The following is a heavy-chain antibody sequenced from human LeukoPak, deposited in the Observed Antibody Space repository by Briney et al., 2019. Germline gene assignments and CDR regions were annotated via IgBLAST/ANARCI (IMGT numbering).Heavy chain of an antibody. CDR2: IYYSGST. V-gene: IGHV4-59*08. J-gene: IGHJ3*02. D-gene: IGHD4/OR15-4a*01. CDR1: GGSISSYY. Sequence: ASETLSLTCTVSGGSISSYYWSWIRQPPGKGLEWIGYIYYSGSTNYNPSLKSRVTISVDTSKNQFSLKLNSVTAADTAVYYCARPRANGAYRWAFDIWGQGTMVTVSS. CDR3: ARPRANGAYRWAFDI.